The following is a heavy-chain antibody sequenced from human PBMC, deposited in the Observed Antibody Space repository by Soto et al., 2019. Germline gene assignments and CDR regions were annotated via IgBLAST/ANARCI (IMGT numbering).Heavy chain of an antibody. V-gene: IGHV1-18*01. D-gene: IGHD2-2*01. CDR1: GYTFTSYG. J-gene: IGHJ4*02. CDR3: ARGVSDNIVVVPAAMGWDY. Sequence: ASVKVSCKASGYTFTSYGISWVRQAPGQGLEWMGWISAYNGNTNYAQKLQGRVTMTTDTSTSTAYMELRSLRSDDTAVYYCARGVSDNIVVVPAAMGWDYWGQGTLVTVSS. CDR2: ISAYNGNT.